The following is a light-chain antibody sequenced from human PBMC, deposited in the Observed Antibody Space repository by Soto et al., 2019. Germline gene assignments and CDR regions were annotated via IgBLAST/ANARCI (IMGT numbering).Light chain of an antibody. CDR2: AAS. CDR3: QGLTSVPPVP. V-gene: IGKV1-27*01. CDR1: QGIGNS. Sequence: DIQMTQSPSSLSASVGDRVTITCRASQGIGNSLAWYQQQPGKVPKLLIYAASTLQSGVPSRFSGSGSGTDFTLTISSLRPEDVATYFCQGLTSVPPVPFGPGTKVNL. J-gene: IGKJ3*01.